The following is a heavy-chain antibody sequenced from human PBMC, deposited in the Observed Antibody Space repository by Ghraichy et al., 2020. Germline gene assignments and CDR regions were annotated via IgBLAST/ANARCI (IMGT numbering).Heavy chain of an antibody. V-gene: IGHV3-48*02. CDR1: GFTFSSYS. D-gene: IGHD1-26*01. CDR3: ARDAALGTPTSDAFDI. J-gene: IGHJ3*02. Sequence: GGSLRLSCAASGFTFSSYSMNWVRQAPGKGLEWVSYISSSSSTIYYAASVKGRFTISRDNAKNSLYLQMNSLRDEDTAVYSCARDAALGTPTSDAFDIWGQGTMVTVSS. CDR2: ISSSSSTI.